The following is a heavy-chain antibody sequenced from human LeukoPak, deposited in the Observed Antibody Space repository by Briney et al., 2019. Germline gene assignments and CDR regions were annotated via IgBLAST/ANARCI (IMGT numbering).Heavy chain of an antibody. CDR1: GGSISGSNYY. Sequence: SETLSLTCTVSGGSISGSNYYWGWIRQPPGKGLEWIGSIFYTGSSYYNPPLKSRVTLSVDTSKDQFSLKLSSVTAADTAVYYCARDGYNTPGYWGQGTLVTVSS. CDR2: IFYTGSS. D-gene: IGHD5-24*01. CDR3: ARDGYNTPGY. V-gene: IGHV4-39*07. J-gene: IGHJ4*02.